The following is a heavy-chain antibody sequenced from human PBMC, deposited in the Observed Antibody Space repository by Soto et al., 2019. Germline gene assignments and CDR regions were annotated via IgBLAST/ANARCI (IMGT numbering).Heavy chain of an antibody. CDR2: TSYDGSQK. Sequence: QVQLVESGGGVVQPGGSLRLSCAASGFTFSHYLMHWVRQAPGKGLEWVAVTSYDGSQKYHADSVKGRFTISRDNPKNTLHLQMNSLKTEDTAVYYCARENYGDHYFDYWGQGTLVTVSS. CDR1: GFTFSHYL. V-gene: IGHV3-30-3*01. CDR3: ARENYGDHYFDY. D-gene: IGHD4-17*01. J-gene: IGHJ4*02.